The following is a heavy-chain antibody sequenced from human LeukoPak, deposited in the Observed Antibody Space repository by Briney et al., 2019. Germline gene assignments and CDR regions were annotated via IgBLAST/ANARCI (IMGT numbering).Heavy chain of an antibody. CDR1: GGSISSGDYY. CDR3: ARAGLTIFGVVSYGFDP. D-gene: IGHD3-3*01. Sequence: SETLSLTCTVSGGSISSGDYYWSWIRQPPGKGLEWIGYIYYSGSTYYNPSLKSRVTISVDTSKNQFSLKLSSVTAADTAVYYCARAGLTIFGVVSYGFDPWGQGTLVTVSS. J-gene: IGHJ5*02. CDR2: IYYSGST. V-gene: IGHV4-30-4*01.